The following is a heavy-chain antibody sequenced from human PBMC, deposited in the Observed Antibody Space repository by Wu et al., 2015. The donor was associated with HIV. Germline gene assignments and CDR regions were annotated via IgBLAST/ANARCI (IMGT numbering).Heavy chain of an antibody. D-gene: IGHD3-10*01. CDR2: VTPMFGTT. V-gene: IGHV1-69*05. Sequence: QVQLVQSGAEVKKPGSSVKVSCKASGGIFSKYAINWVRQAPGQGLEWMGGVTPMFGTTNYAQKFQGRATITSDVYTGTAYMEMSSLRSEDTAIYYCARELEDPAIMVRAGFDPWGQGTLVIVSS. CDR1: GGIFSKYA. CDR3: ARELEDPAIMVRAGFDP. J-gene: IGHJ5*02.